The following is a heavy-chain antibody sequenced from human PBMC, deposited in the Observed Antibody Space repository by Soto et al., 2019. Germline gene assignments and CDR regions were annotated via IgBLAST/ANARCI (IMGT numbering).Heavy chain of an antibody. CDR1: GFTFSSYS. CDR2: ISSSSSYI. CDR3: AREVVPYYYYYGMDV. J-gene: IGHJ6*02. D-gene: IGHD2-15*01. V-gene: IGHV3-21*01. Sequence: LRLSCAASGFTFSSYSMNWVRQAPGKGLEWVSSISSSSSYIYCADSVKGRFTISRDNAKNSLYLQMNSLRAEDTAVYYCAREVVPYYYYYGMDVWGQGTTVTVSS.